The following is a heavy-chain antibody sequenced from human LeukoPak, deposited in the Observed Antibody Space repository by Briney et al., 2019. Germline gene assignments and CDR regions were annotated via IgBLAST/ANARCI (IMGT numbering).Heavy chain of an antibody. D-gene: IGHD6-19*01. CDR2: IYPGDSDT. J-gene: IGHJ5*02. CDR1: GYSFTSYW. CDR3: ARHEYSSGWYSWFDP. V-gene: IGHV5-51*01. Sequence: GESLKISRKGSGYSFTSYWIGWVRQMPGKGLEWMGIIYPGDSDTRYSPSFQGQVTISADKSISTAYLQWSSLKASDTAMYYCARHEYSSGWYSWFDPWGQGTLVTVSS.